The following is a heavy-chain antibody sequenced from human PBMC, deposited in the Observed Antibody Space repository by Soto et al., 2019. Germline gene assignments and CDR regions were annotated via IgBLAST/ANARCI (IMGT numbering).Heavy chain of an antibody. V-gene: IGHV4-39*01. J-gene: IGHJ6*02. CDR2: IYYSGST. CDR1: GGSISSSSYY. D-gene: IGHD3-9*01. Sequence: QLQLQESGPGLVKPSETLSLTGTVSGGSISSSSYYWGWIRQPPGKVLEWIGSIYYSGSTYYNPSVNRRVPISVDTSKLQVSLTLSAVPAEDTVVYFCETHWKAPLTGASSGMDVLVQDTTVTVCS. CDR3: ETHWKAPLTGASSGMDV.